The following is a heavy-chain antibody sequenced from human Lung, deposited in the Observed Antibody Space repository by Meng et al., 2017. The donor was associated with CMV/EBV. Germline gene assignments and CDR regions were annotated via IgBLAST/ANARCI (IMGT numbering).Heavy chain of an antibody. J-gene: IGHJ4*02. CDR3: VLSPYSRSPQ. CDR2: INSDGST. Sequence: GGSLRLSCAASGFTFSTYWMHWVRQAPGKGLVWVSRINSDGSTRYADSVRGRFTISRDNAKNTLYLQMNSLRAEDTAVYYCVLSPYSRSPQWDQGTLVTVSS. CDR1: GFTFSTYW. D-gene: IGHD6-13*01. V-gene: IGHV3-74*01.